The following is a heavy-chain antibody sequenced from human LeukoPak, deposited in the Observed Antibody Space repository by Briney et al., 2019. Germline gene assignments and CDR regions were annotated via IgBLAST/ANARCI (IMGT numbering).Heavy chain of an antibody. CDR1: GFTFSSYW. CDR2: IKQDGSEK. Sequence: PGGSLRLSCAASGFTFSSYWMSWVRQAPGKGLEWVANIKQDGSEKYYVDSVKGRFTISRDNAKNSLYLQMNSLRAEDTAVYYCASSIYYDSSGYFDYWGHGTLVTVYS. D-gene: IGHD3-22*01. V-gene: IGHV3-7*01. CDR3: ASSIYYDSSGYFDY. J-gene: IGHJ4*01.